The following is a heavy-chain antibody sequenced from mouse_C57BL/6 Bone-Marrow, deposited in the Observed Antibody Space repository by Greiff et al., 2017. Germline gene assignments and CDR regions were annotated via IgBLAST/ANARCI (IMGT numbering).Heavy chain of an antibody. CDR1: GYTFTSYW. V-gene: IGHV1-53*01. CDR2: INPSNGGT. CDR3: ARGDYSSSSYYFEG. Sequence: VQLQQPGTELVKPGASVKLSCKASGYTFTSYWMHWVKQRPGQGLEWIGNINPSNGGTNYNEKFKSKVTLTVDKSSRTAYMQLSSLTSEDSAVCYSARGDYSSSSYYFEGWGQGTTVTVAS. J-gene: IGHJ2*01. D-gene: IGHD1-1*01.